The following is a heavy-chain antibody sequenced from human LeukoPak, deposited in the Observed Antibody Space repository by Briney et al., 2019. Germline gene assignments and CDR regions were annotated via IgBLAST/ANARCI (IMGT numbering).Heavy chain of an antibody. J-gene: IGHJ3*02. V-gene: IGHV4-59*11. CDR2: IYYSGST. D-gene: IGHD3-3*01. CDR3: AGTVYYDFWSGSSEGAFDI. Sequence: SETLSLTCTVSGGSISSHYWSWIRQPPGKGLEWIGYIYYSGSTNYNPSLKSRVTISVDTSKNQFSLKLSSVTAADTAVYYCAGTVYYDFWSGSSEGAFDIWGQGTMVTVSS. CDR1: GGSISSHY.